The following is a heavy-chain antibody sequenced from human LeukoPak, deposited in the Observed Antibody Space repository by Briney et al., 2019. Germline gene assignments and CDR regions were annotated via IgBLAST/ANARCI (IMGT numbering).Heavy chain of an antibody. CDR1: GGSISSSTW. V-gene: IGHV4-4*02. Sequence: SETLSLTCAVSGGSISSSTWWTWVRQPPGKGLEWIGEIYHSESTNSNPSLKSRVTISVDTSKNQFSLKLSSVTAADTAVYYCATMTTVVTPGDPYYYYGMDVWGQGTTVTVSS. CDR2: IYHSEST. CDR3: ATMTTVVTPGDPYYYYGMDV. J-gene: IGHJ6*02. D-gene: IGHD4-23*01.